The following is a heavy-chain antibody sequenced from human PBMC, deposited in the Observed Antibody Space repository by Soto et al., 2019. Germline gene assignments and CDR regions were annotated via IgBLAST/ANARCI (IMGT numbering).Heavy chain of an antibody. CDR1: GDRVSAPSGA. CDR3: TGITSFRGMDV. V-gene: IGHV6-1*01. Sequence: SQTVSLICVLPGDRVSAPSGAWNCIGQSPSRGLEWLGRTYYRSKWNNDSALSVKSRITINPDTPKNQFSLHLYSVTTEDTAVYYCTGITSFRGMDVWGQGTPPPVSS. CDR2: TYYRSKWNN. J-gene: IGHJ6*02. D-gene: IGHD3-10*01.